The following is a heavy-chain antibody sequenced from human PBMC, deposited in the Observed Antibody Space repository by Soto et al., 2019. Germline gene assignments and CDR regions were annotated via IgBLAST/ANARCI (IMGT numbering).Heavy chain of an antibody. J-gene: IGHJ6*02. CDR1: GFTFSDFA. D-gene: IGHD3-10*01. CDR3: AAPRDEYGSGVSWFTYGMDI. Sequence: XGSLRLSCLASGFTFSDFAMTWVRHVPGMGLDWVASLDGAGGSTYYAESVRGRFSISRDNSQNTLFLQMKRLTVDDTAIYYCAAPRDEYGSGVSWFTYGMDIWGQGTTVTVSS. V-gene: IGHV3-23*01. CDR2: LDGAGGST.